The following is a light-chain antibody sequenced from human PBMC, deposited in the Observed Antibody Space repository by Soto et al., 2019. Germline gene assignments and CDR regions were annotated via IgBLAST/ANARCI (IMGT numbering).Light chain of an antibody. CDR2: AAS. CDR1: QSISRN. V-gene: IGKV3-15*01. CDR3: QQYNNWPLT. J-gene: IGKJ1*01. Sequence: EIVMTQSPATLSVSPGERATLSCRASQSISRNLAWYQQKPGQAPRLLIYAASTRATGLPARFSGSGSGTEFTLTISSLPSEDFAVYSCQQYNNWPLTFGQGTKVEVK.